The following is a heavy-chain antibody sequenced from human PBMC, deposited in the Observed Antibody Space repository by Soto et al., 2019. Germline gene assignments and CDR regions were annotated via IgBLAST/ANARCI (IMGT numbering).Heavy chain of an antibody. Sequence: SETLSLTCTVSGDSISSTNYYWCWIRQPPGKGLEWIGTFYSGRGNYYNPSLKSRVTISVDTSKNQFSLRLSSVTAADTAVYYCARHSTENYRYNYYFTMDVWGQGTTVTVSS. CDR3: ARHSTENYRYNYYFTMDV. D-gene: IGHD1-7*01. J-gene: IGHJ6*02. CDR2: FYSGRGN. CDR1: GDSISSTNYY. V-gene: IGHV4-39*01.